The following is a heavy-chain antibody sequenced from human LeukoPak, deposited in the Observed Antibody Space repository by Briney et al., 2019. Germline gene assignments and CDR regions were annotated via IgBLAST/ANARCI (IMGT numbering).Heavy chain of an antibody. Sequence: SGGSLRLSCAASGFSFSSYWMHWVRQAPGKGLVWVSRINSDGSSTSYADSVKGRFTISRDNAKNTLYLQMNSLRAEDTAVYYCARGFGYDNIATYWGQGTLVTVSS. D-gene: IGHD5-12*01. V-gene: IGHV3-74*01. CDR3: ARGFGYDNIATY. CDR2: INSDGSST. CDR1: GFSFSSYW. J-gene: IGHJ4*02.